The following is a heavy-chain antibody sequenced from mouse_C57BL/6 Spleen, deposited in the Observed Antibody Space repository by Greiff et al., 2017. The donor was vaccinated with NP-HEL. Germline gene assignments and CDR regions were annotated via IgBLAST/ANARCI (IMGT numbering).Heavy chain of an antibody. CDR3: ARSVLQDFDY. V-gene: IGHV1-82*01. D-gene: IGHD1-1*01. CDR2: IYPGDGDT. Sequence: VQLQQSGPELVKPGASVKLSCKASGYAFSSSGMNWVKQRPGQGLEWIGRIYPGDGDTNYNGKFKGKATLTADKSSSTAYMQLSSLTSEDSAVYFCARSVLQDFDYWGQGTTLTVSS. CDR1: GYAFSSSG. J-gene: IGHJ2*01.